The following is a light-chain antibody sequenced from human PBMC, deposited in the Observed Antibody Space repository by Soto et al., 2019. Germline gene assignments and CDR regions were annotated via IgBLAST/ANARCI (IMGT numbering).Light chain of an antibody. CDR2: GAS. J-gene: IGKJ1*01. CDR3: QQYGSSPRT. Sequence: DIVLTQSPGTLSLSPGERATLSCRASQTVSSSSLAWYQQKPGQAPRLLIFGASTRAAGFPDRFSGSGSGTDFTLTITRMATEDFAVYYCQQYGSSPRTVGQGTKVDSK. CDR1: QTVSSSS. V-gene: IGKV3-20*01.